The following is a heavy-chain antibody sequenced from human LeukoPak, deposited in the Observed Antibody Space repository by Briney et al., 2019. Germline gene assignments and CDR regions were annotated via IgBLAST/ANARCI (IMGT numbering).Heavy chain of an antibody. J-gene: IGHJ5*02. V-gene: IGHV4-34*01. CDR2: INHSGST. CDR1: GGSFSGYY. Sequence: SETLSLTCAVYGGSFSGYYWSWIRQPPGKGLEWIGEINHSGSTNYNPSLKSRVTISVDTSKNQFSLKLSSVTAADTAVYYCAVYCSSTSCLGWFDPWGQGTLDTVSS. D-gene: IGHD2-2*01. CDR3: AVYCSSTSCLGWFDP.